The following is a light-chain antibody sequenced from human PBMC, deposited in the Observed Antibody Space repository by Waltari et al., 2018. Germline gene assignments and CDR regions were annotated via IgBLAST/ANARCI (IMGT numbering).Light chain of an antibody. CDR3: QVWDSASETQGI. V-gene: IGLV3-21*01. CDR2: YDS. CDR1: RIAYKS. Sequence: SYVLTQPPSLSVAPGQTARFPCGGNRIAYKSVHWYQQKPGQAPVLVIYYDSDRPSGVPDRFAGSKSSNTATLIVAGVEVGDEADYCWQVWDSASETQGIFGGGTKLTVL. J-gene: IGLJ2*01.